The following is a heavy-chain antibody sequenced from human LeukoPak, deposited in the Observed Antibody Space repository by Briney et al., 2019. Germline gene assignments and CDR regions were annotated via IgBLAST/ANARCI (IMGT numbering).Heavy chain of an antibody. Sequence: SGTLSLTCAVYGGSFSGYYWSWIRQPPGKGLEWIGEINHSGSTNYNPSLKSRVTISVDTSKNQFSLKLSSVTAADTAVHYCARGPYYDYVWGSYRGNFDYWGQGTLVTVSS. V-gene: IGHV4-34*01. CDR2: INHSGST. CDR3: ARGPYYDYVWGSYRGNFDY. J-gene: IGHJ4*02. D-gene: IGHD3-16*02. CDR1: GGSFSGYY.